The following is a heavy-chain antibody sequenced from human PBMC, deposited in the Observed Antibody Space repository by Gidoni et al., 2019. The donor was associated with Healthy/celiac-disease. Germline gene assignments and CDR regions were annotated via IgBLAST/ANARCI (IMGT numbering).Heavy chain of an antibody. Sequence: QVQLVESGGGVVQPGRSLRLSCAASGFPFSSYVMHWVRQAPGKGLEWVAVIWYDGSNKYYADSVKGRFTISRDNSKNTLYLQMNSLRAEDTAVYYCARDLWSGYYPSLRYASWFDPWGQGTLVTVSS. CDR1: GFPFSSYV. CDR2: IWYDGSNK. V-gene: IGHV3-33*01. D-gene: IGHD3-3*01. J-gene: IGHJ5*02. CDR3: ARDLWSGYYPSLRYASWFDP.